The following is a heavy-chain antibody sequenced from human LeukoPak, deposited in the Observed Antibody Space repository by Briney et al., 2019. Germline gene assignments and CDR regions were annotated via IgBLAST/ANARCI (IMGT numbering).Heavy chain of an antibody. CDR1: GGSISSGGYY. CDR3: ARSPDDAFDI. Sequence: SQTLSLTCTVSGGSISSGGYYWSWNRQHPGKGLEWIGYIYYSGTTYYNPSLKSRVSTSVDTSKNQFSLKLNSVTAADTAVYYCARSPDDAFDIWGQGTMVTVSS. J-gene: IGHJ3*02. CDR2: IYYSGTT. V-gene: IGHV4-31*03.